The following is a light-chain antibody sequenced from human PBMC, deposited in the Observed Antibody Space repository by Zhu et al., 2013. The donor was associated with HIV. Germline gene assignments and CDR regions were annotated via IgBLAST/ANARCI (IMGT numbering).Light chain of an antibody. CDR3: QQYGDSPLT. V-gene: IGKV3-20*01. J-gene: IGKJ4*01. CDR2: GAS. Sequence: EIVMTQSPGTLSLFPGDRATLSCRASQGVSRNYVAWYQQKPGQAPRLLIYGASSSAVGVPDRFSGSGSATEFTLTISRLEPEDFAVYFCQQYGDSPLTFGGGTEGRDQT. CDR1: QGVSRNY.